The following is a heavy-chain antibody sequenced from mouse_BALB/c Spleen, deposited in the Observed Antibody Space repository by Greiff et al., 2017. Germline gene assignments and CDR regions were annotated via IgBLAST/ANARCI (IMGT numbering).Heavy chain of an antibody. CDR3: ARSTSYYGSPAWFAY. D-gene: IGHD1-1*01. Sequence: VQLQQSGPELVKPGASVKMSCKASGYTFTSYVMHWVKQKPGQGLEWIGYINPYNDGTKYNEKFKGKATLTSDKSSSTAYMELSSLTSEDSAVYYCARSTSYYGSPAWFAYWGQGTLVTVSA. J-gene: IGHJ3*01. CDR2: INPYNDGT. V-gene: IGHV1-14*01. CDR1: GYTFTSYV.